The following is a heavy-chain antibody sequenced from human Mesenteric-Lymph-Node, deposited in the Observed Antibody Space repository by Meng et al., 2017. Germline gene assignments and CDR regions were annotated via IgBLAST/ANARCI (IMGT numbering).Heavy chain of an antibody. V-gene: IGHV4-61*02. Sequence: SETLSLTCTVSGGSISSGSYYWSWIRQPAGKGLEWIGRIYTSGSTNYNPSLKSRVTISVDTSKNQFSLKLSSVTAADTAVYYCSRGFGETIDYWGQGTLVTVSS. CDR1: GGSISSGSYY. CDR2: IYTSGST. J-gene: IGHJ4*02. D-gene: IGHD3-10*01. CDR3: SRGFGETIDY.